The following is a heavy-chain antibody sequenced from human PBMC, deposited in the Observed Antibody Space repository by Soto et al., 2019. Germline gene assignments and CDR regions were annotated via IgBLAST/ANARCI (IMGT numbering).Heavy chain of an antibody. CDR1: GFTFDDYA. CDR3: AKDIVDSSGPRGMDV. V-gene: IGHV3-9*01. D-gene: IGHD6-19*01. CDR2: ISWNSGSI. J-gene: IGHJ6*02. Sequence: PGGSLRLSCAASGFTFDDYAMHWVRQAPGKGLEWVSGISWNSGSIGYADSVKGRFTISRDNAKNSLYLQMNSLRAEDTALYYCAKDIVDSSGPRGMDVWGQGATVTVSS.